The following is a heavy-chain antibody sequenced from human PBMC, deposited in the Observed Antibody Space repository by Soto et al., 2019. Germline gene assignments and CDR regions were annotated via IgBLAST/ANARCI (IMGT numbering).Heavy chain of an antibody. Sequence: XXTLSLPFTVSGGSISSYYWRWILQPPGKGLEWTGYIYYSGSTNYNPSLKSRVTISVDTSKNQFSLKLSSVTAADTAVYYCARAITGTLQYYFDYWGQGTLVTVSS. CDR2: IYYSGST. CDR3: ARAITGTLQYYFDY. V-gene: IGHV4-59*01. CDR1: GGSISSYY. D-gene: IGHD1-20*01. J-gene: IGHJ4*02.